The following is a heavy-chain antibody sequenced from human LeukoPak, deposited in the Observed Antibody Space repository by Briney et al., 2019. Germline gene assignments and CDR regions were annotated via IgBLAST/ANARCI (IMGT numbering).Heavy chain of an antibody. CDR2: INHSGST. D-gene: IGHD3-22*01. CDR3: AREFDDSSGYYIGYYYYYMDV. V-gene: IGHV4-34*01. CDR1: GGSFSGYY. Sequence: TSETLSLTCAVYGGSFSGYYWSWIRQPPGKGLEWIGEINHSGSTNYNPSLKSRVTISVDTSKNQFSLKLSSVTAADTAVYYCAREFDDSSGYYIGYYYYYMDVWGKGTTVTISS. J-gene: IGHJ6*03.